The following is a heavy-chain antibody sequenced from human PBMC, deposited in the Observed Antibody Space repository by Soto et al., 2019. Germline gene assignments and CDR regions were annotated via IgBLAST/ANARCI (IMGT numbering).Heavy chain of an antibody. V-gene: IGHV4-59*01. J-gene: IGHJ4*02. CDR2: IYYSGST. D-gene: IGHD4-17*01. Sequence: QVQLQESGPGLVKPSETLSLTCTVSGGSISSYYWSWIRQPPGKGLEWIGYIYYSGSTNYNPSLKSRVTISVDTSKNQFSLKLSSVTAADTAVYYCAREHGDFGNDYWGQGTLVTVSS. CDR1: GGSISSYY. CDR3: AREHGDFGNDY.